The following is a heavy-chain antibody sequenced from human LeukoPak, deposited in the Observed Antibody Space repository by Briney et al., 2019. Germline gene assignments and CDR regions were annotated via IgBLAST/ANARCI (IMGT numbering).Heavy chain of an antibody. CDR2: FDPEDGET. CDR3: ARELKSYSPLDY. Sequence: ASVKVSCKVSGYTLTELSMHWVRQAPGKGLEWMGGFDPEDGETIYAQKFQGRVTMTRNTSISTAYMELSSLRSEDTAVYYCARELKSYSPLDYWGQGTLVTVSS. CDR1: GYTLTELS. D-gene: IGHD1-26*01. J-gene: IGHJ4*02. V-gene: IGHV1-24*01.